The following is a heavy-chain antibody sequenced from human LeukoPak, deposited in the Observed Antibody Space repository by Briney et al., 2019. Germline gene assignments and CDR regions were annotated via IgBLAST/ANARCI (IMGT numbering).Heavy chain of an antibody. J-gene: IGHJ4*02. D-gene: IGHD3-10*01. V-gene: IGHV3-7*01. CDR2: IKQDGSEK. CDR3: ARSALLGWAQYYYGSGSFDY. Sequence: PGGSLRLFCAASGFTFSSYWMSWVRQAPGKGLEWVANIKQDGSEKYYVDSVKGRFTISRDNAKNSLYLQMNSLRAEDTAVYYCARSALLGWAQYYYGSGSFDYWGQGTLVTVSS. CDR1: GFTFSSYW.